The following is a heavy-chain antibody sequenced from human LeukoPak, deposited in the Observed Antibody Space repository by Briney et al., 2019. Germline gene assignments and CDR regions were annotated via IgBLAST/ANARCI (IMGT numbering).Heavy chain of an antibody. CDR1: GFTFNNYA. Sequence: GGSLRLSCAASGFTFNNYAMSWVRQTPGKGLEWVSVINDNGGTTYYADSVKGRFTISRDNSKCTLYLQMNSLRAEDTAVYYCAKDPKFYGSGSYLDYWGQGTLVTVSS. J-gene: IGHJ4*02. D-gene: IGHD3-10*01. CDR3: AKDPKFYGSGSYLDY. V-gene: IGHV3-23*01. CDR2: INDNGGTT.